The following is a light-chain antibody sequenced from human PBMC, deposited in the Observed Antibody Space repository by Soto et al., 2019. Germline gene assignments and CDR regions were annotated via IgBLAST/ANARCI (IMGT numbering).Light chain of an antibody. Sequence: QSALTQPPSASGSPGQSVTISCTGASSDVGVYNYVSWYQQHPGKAPKLMIYEVSKRPSGVPDRFSGSKSGNTASLTVSGLQAEDEADYFCSSYAGNGYVLGTGTKLTVL. CDR2: EVS. CDR3: SSYAGNGYV. CDR1: SSDVGVYNY. V-gene: IGLV2-8*01. J-gene: IGLJ1*01.